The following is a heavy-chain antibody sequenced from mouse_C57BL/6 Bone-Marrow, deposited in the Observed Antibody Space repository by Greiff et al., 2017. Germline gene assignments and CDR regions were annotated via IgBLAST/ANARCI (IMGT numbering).Heavy chain of an antibody. D-gene: IGHD2-3*01. CDR3: ARQVYEGYPWYFDV. CDR1: GYTFTDYN. CDR2: INPNNGGT. Sequence: EVQLQQSGPELVKPGASVKIPCKASGYTFTDYNMDWVKQSHGKSLEWIGDINPNNGGTIYNQKFKGKATLTVDKSSSTAYMELRSLTSEDTAVYYIARQVYEGYPWYFDVWGTGTTVTVSS. V-gene: IGHV1-18*01. J-gene: IGHJ1*03.